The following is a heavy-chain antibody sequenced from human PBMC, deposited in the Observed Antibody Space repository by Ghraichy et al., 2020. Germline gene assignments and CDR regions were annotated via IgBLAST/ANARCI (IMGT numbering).Heavy chain of an antibody. J-gene: IGHJ4*02. D-gene: IGHD3-3*01. CDR1: GYTFTGYY. CDR2: INPNSGGT. CDR3: ARGDDFWSGYSFDY. Sequence: ASVKVSCKASGYTFTGYYMHWVRQAPGQGLEWMGRINPNSGGTNYAQKFQGRVTMTRDTSISTAYMELSRLRSDDTAVYYCARGDDFWSGYSFDYWGQGTLVTVSS. V-gene: IGHV1-2*06.